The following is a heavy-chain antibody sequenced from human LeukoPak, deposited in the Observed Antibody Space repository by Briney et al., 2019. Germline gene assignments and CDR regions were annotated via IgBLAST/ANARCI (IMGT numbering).Heavy chain of an antibody. D-gene: IGHD3-3*01. CDR2: IKQDGSEK. CDR1: GFTFSSYW. CDR3: ATSGYYYYVDY. V-gene: IGHV3-7*01. J-gene: IGHJ4*02. Sequence: PGGSLRLSCAASGFTFSSYWISWVRQAPGKGLEWVANIKQDGSEKYYVDSVKGRFTISRDNAKNSLYLQMNSLRAEDRALYYCATSGYYYYVDYWGQGTLVTVSS.